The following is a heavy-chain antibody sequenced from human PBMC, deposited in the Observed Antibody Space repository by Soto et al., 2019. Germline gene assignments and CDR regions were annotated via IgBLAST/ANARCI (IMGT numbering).Heavy chain of an antibody. CDR3: ARDQAVFPSPFDY. J-gene: IGHJ4*02. Sequence: QVLVVQSGAEVKKPGASVEVTCKVSGYTFASYGISWVRQVPGQGLQWMGWISGYNGDTRYAQQFQGRVTMTTDTSTNTAYLELRSLRSDDTAVYYCARDQAVFPSPFDYWGQGTLVTVSS. V-gene: IGHV1-18*01. CDR1: GYTFASYG. CDR2: ISGYNGDT.